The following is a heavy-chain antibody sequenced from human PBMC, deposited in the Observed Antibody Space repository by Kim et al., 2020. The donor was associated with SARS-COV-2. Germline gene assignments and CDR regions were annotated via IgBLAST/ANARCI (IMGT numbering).Heavy chain of an antibody. D-gene: IGHD3-22*01. Sequence: GGSLRLSCAASGFTFSSYAMSWVRQAPGKGLEWVSAISGSGGSTYYADSVKGRFTISRDNSKNTLYLQMNSLRAEDTAVYYCAKDFLLGNSYYDSSGYGLAPGVSAFDIWGQGTMVAVSS. J-gene: IGHJ3*02. CDR1: GFTFSSYA. V-gene: IGHV3-23*01. CDR2: ISGSGGST. CDR3: AKDFLLGNSYYDSSGYGLAPGVSAFDI.